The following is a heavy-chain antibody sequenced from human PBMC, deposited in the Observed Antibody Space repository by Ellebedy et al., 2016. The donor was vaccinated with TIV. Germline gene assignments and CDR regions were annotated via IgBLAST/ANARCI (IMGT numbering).Heavy chain of an antibody. CDR2: ISYDGSNK. CDR3: AKVLVPEPTNWFDP. CDR1: GFTFSSYA. V-gene: IGHV3-30-3*01. J-gene: IGHJ5*02. Sequence: GESLKISXAASGFTFSSYAMHWVRQAPGKGLEWVAVISYDGSNKYYADSVKGRFTISRDNSKNTLYLQMNSLRAEDTAVYYCAKVLVPEPTNWFDPWGQGTLVTVSS. D-gene: IGHD2-2*01.